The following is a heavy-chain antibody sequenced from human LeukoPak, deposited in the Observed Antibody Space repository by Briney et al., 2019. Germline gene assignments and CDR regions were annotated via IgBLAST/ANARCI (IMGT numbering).Heavy chain of an antibody. CDR2: IIPIFGTA. Sequence: SVKVSCKASGGTFSSYAISWVRQVPGQGLEWMGGIIPIFGTANYAQKFQGRVTMTEDTSTDTAYMELSSLRSEDTAVYYCATQSSDYGDRYYYYYYMDVWGKGTTVTVSS. V-gene: IGHV1-69*06. CDR3: ATQSSDYGDRYYYYYYMDV. D-gene: IGHD4-17*01. CDR1: GGTFSSYA. J-gene: IGHJ6*03.